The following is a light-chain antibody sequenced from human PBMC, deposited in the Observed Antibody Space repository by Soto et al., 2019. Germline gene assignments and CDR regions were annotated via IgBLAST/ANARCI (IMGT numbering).Light chain of an antibody. CDR1: QGITWW. CDR3: QQYSSFWT. J-gene: IGKJ1*01. V-gene: IGKV1-5*03. CDR2: KAS. Sequence: DIQMTQSPSTLSASVGDRVTITCRASQGITWWLAWYQQKPGKAPKLLIYKASSLESGVPSRFSGSGSGTEFTHTISSLQPDDFATYYCQQYSSFWTFSQGTKVDIK.